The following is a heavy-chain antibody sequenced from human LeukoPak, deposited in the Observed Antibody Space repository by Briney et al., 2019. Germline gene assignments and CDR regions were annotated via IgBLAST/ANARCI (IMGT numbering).Heavy chain of an antibody. CDR1: GFTFSSHS. Sequence: GGSLRLSCAASGFTFSSHSMNWVRQAPGKGLEWVSSITGSSSSIYYADSVKGRFIVSRDNAKNSLYLQMSSLRAEDTAVYFCARGYCSNTSCKSYFDYWGQGTLVTVSS. CDR3: ARGYCSNTSCKSYFDY. D-gene: IGHD2-2*01. CDR2: ITGSSSSI. V-gene: IGHV3-21*01. J-gene: IGHJ4*02.